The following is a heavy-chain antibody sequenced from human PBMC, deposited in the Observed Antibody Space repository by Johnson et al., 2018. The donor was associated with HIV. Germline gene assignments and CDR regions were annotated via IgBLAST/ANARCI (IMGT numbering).Heavy chain of an antibody. CDR1: GFTFSSYG. Sequence: QVQLVESGGGVVQPGGSLRLSCAASGFTFSSYGMHWVRQAPGKGLEWVAFIRYDGSNKYYADSVKGRFTISRDNSKNTLYLQMNSLRPEDTAVYYCAKDGQRGRAMIVARLGAFDIWGQGTVVTVSS. J-gene: IGHJ3*02. D-gene: IGHD3-22*01. V-gene: IGHV3-30*02. CDR2: IRYDGSNK. CDR3: AKDGQRGRAMIVARLGAFDI.